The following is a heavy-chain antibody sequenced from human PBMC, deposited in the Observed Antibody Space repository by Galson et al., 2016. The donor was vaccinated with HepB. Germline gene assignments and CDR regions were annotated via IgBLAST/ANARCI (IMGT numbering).Heavy chain of an antibody. CDR2: ISYDGSKK. CDR1: GLTFSNYP. D-gene: IGHD3-3*01. Sequence: SLRLSCADSGLTFSNYPMNWVRQAPGKGLEWVAVISYDGSKKYYADSVKGRFTISRDNSKNTLYLQMSSLRAEDTAVYYCAKDEFLEGNYYYYGMDVWGQGNPGHRLL. CDR3: AKDEFLEGNYYYYGMDV. V-gene: IGHV3-30*18. J-gene: IGHJ6*02.